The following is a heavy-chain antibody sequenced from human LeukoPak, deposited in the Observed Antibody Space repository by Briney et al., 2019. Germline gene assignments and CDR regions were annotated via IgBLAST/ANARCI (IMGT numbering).Heavy chain of an antibody. CDR1: GFTFGSYA. J-gene: IGHJ6*03. CDR2: ITTSGGRT. CDR3: AKSLYYYDSSGYYYSYYYYYMDV. Sequence: GGSLRLSCAASGFTFGSYAMTWVRQTPGKGLEWVSRITTSGGRTSYADSVKGRFTISRDNSKNTLYLQMNSLRAEDTAVYYCAKSLYYYDSSGYYYSYYYYYMDVWGKGTTVTVSS. V-gene: IGHV3-23*01. D-gene: IGHD3-22*01.